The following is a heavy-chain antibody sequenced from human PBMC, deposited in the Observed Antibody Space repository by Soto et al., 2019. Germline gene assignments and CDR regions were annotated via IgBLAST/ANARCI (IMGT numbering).Heavy chain of an antibody. CDR1: GFTFSSYG. CDR2: IWYDGSNK. CDR3: ARGVCSCDRRTRDCSNSWYTTRDY. V-gene: IGHV3-33*01. Sequence: QVHLVESGGGVVQPGRSLRLSCAASGFTFSSYGMHWVRQAPGKGLEWVAVIWYDGSNKYYADSVKGRFTISRDNSKNTVYLQMNGLIAEDTAVYYCARGVCSCDRRTRDCSNSWYTTRDYWGQGTLVTVSS. D-gene: IGHD2-2*02. J-gene: IGHJ4*02.